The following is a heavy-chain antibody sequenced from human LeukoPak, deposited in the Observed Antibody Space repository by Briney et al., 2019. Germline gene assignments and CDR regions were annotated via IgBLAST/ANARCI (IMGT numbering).Heavy chain of an antibody. CDR2: IYPGDSDT. J-gene: IGHJ4*02. CDR3: ARQDYYDSSGYYSNRGGFDY. CDR1: EYSFPNSW. D-gene: IGHD3-22*01. Sequence: GESLKISCQGSEYSFPNSWIGWVRQMPGNGLEWMGIIYPGDSDTRYSPSFQGQVTISADKSISTAYLQWSSLKASDTAMYYCARQDYYDSSGYYSNRGGFDYWGQGTLVTVSS. V-gene: IGHV5-51*01.